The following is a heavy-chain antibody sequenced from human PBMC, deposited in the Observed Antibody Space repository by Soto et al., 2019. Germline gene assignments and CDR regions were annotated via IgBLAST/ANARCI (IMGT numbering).Heavy chain of an antibody. J-gene: IGHJ6*02. V-gene: IGHV3-13*05. Sequence: EVQLVESGGGLAQPGGSLRLSCAASGFTIRNYDMHWVRQTTGKGLEWVSGIGDIDDPYYADSVQGRFTISRGIAKNALYLQMDGLRAGGSAVYYCAIGPPMVRERTYHYRMDVWCQGTTVTVSS. CDR3: AIGPPMVRERTYHYRMDV. CDR1: GFTIRNYD. D-gene: IGHD3-10*01. CDR2: IGDIDDP.